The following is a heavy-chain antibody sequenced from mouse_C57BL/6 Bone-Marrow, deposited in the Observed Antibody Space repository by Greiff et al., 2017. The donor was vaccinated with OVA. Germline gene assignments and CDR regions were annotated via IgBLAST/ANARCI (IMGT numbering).Heavy chain of an antibody. J-gene: IGHJ3*01. CDR2: LRNKANGYTT. V-gene: IGHV7-3*01. CDR1: GFPFPAYY. CDR3: ARGDYDGFAY. Sequence: VQGVESGGGLVQPGGSLSLSCAASGFPFPAYYMSWVRQPPGKALAWLGFLRNKANGYTTEYSASVKGRFTISRDNSQSILYLQMNALRAEDSATYYCARGDYDGFAYWGQGTLVTVSA. D-gene: IGHD2-4*01.